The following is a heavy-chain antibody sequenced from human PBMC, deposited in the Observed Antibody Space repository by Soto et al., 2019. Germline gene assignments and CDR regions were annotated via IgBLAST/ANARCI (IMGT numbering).Heavy chain of an antibody. CDR1: GFTFSSYA. V-gene: IGHV3-23*01. J-gene: IGHJ3*02. D-gene: IGHD2-2*01. CDR2: ISGSGGST. CDR3: AKDDAGIVVVPAALDI. Sequence: EVQLLESGGGLVQPGGSLRLSCAASGFTFSSYAMSWVRQAPGKGLEWVSAISGSGGSTYYADSVKGRFTISRDNSKNTLYLQMNSVRAEDTAVYYCAKDDAGIVVVPAALDIWGQGTMVTVSS.